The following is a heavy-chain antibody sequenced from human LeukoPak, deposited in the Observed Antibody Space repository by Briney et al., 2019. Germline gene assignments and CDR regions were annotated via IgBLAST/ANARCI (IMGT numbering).Heavy chain of an antibody. D-gene: IGHD6-13*01. J-gene: IGHJ4*02. CDR3: AKTEAAGSRFED. CDR2: ISGSGGST. Sequence: GGSLRLSCAASGFTFSSYAMSWVRQAPGKGLEWVSAISGSGGSTYYADSVKGRFTISRDNSKNTLYLQVNSLRAEDTAVYYCAKTEAAGSRFEDWGQGTLVTVSS. CDR1: GFTFSSYA. V-gene: IGHV3-23*01.